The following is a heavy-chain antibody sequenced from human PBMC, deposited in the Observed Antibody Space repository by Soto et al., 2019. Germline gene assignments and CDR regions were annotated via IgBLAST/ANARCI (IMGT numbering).Heavy chain of an antibody. CDR1: GFTFSSYA. V-gene: IGHV3-23*01. CDR2: ISGSGGST. Sequence: EVQLLESGGGLVQPGGSLRLSCAASGFTFSSYAMSWVRQAPGKGLEWVSAISGSGGSTYYADSVKGRFTISRDNSKNTLYLQMNSLRAEDTAVYYCAKDPQAELLWFGVVEWFDPWGQGTLVTVSS. J-gene: IGHJ5*02. CDR3: AKDPQAELLWFGVVEWFDP. D-gene: IGHD3-10*01.